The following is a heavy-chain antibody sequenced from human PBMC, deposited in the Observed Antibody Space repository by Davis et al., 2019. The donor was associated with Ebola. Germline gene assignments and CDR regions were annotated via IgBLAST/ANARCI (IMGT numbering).Heavy chain of an antibody. V-gene: IGHV3-23*01. CDR2: LGTSADT. Sequence: GGSLRLSCAASGFILRSYVMSWVRQAPGKGLEWVSTLGTSADTYYADSVKGRFTISRDNSKNTLYLQMNGLRVEDTAIYYCAKDTSNIWFDIWGQGTMVTVSS. CDR1: GFILRSYV. CDR3: AKDTSNIWFDI. D-gene: IGHD1-26*01. J-gene: IGHJ3*02.